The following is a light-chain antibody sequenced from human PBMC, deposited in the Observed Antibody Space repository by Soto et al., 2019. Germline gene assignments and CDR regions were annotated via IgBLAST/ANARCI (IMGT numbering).Light chain of an antibody. J-gene: IGKJ1*01. CDR2: GAS. Sequence: EIVLTQSPGTLSLSPGERATLSCRASQSVSNSYLAWYQQKPGQAPRLLTYGASSRATGIPDRFSGSGSGTDFTLTISRLESEDFAVYYCQQYGSSPRAFGQGTKVEIK. V-gene: IGKV3-20*01. CDR1: QSVSNSY. CDR3: QQYGSSPRA.